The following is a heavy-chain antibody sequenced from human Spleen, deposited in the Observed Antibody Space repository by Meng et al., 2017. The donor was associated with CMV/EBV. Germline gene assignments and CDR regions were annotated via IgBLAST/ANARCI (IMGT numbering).Heavy chain of an antibody. D-gene: IGHD4-17*01. CDR3: AKDVTGAVITPWYLDY. CDR1: GFTFSSYA. J-gene: IGHJ4*02. Sequence: GGSLRLSCAASGFTFSSYAMSWVRQAPGKGLEWLSSVSGDGESTYYAVSVKGRITISRDNSDNTVFLQMNSLRAEDTAVYYCAKDVTGAVITPWYLDYWGQGTLVTVSS. V-gene: IGHV3-23*01. CDR2: VSGDGEST.